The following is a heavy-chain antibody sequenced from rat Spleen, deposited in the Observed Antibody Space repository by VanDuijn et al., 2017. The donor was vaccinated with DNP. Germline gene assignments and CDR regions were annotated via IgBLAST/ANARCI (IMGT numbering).Heavy chain of an antibody. Sequence: EVQLVETGGSLVQPGKSLKLTCATSGLTFSNAWMHWVRQSPEKQLEWVAQVRAKSYNYATYYAESVKGRFTISRDDSKSSVYLQMNNLKEEGTAIYSCAIHTPAIFDYWGQGVMVTVSS. CDR2: VRAKSYNYAT. J-gene: IGHJ2*01. D-gene: IGHD1-6*01. V-gene: IGHV6-8*01. CDR3: AIHTPAIFDY. CDR1: GLTFSNAW.